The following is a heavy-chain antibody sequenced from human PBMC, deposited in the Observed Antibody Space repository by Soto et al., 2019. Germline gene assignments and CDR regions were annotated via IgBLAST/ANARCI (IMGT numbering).Heavy chain of an antibody. V-gene: IGHV4-39*01. CDR3: ARHRTYYDTSGYYSYYFDS. CDR1: GGSISSSSYY. D-gene: IGHD3-22*01. Sequence: QLQLQESRPGLVKPSETLSLTCTVSGGSISSSSYYWGWIRQPPGKVLEWIGTIYYSGSTYCNPALTSQATIPIDNSKNQLSPKLRAGTAADTAVYYCARHRTYYDTSGYYSYYFDSWGQGTLVTVSS. J-gene: IGHJ4*02. CDR2: IYYSGST.